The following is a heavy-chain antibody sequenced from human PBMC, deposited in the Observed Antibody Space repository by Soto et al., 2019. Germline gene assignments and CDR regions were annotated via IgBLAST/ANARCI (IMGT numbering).Heavy chain of an antibody. Sequence: DXLKISCKGSGYSFTSYWISWVLQMPGKGLEWMGRIDPSDSYTNYSPSFQGHVTISADKSISTAYLQWSSLKASDTAMYYCARQGTVVVVAANNWFDPWGQGTLVTVSS. CDR2: IDPSDSYT. CDR1: GYSFTSYW. V-gene: IGHV5-10-1*01. D-gene: IGHD2-15*01. CDR3: ARQGTVVVVAANNWFDP. J-gene: IGHJ5*02.